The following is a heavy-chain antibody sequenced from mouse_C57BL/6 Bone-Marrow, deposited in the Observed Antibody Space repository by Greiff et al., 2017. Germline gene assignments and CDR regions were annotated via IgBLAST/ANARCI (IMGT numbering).Heavy chain of an antibody. Sequence: EVNVVESGGGLVKPGGSLKLSCAASGFTFSSYTMSWVRQTPEKRLQWVAAISGGGGNTYYPDSVKGRFTISRDNDKNFLYLQMSSLGSEDTALYYCSRQVTTVLATKYFDVWGTGTTVTVSS. J-gene: IGHJ1*03. CDR3: SRQVTTVLATKYFDV. D-gene: IGHD1-1*01. CDR2: ISGGGGNT. V-gene: IGHV5-9*01. CDR1: GFTFSSYT.